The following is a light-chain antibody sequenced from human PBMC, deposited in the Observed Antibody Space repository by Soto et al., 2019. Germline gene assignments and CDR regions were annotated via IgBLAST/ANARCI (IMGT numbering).Light chain of an antibody. CDR2: EGI. CDR1: INTIGGYNV. Sequence: QSVLTQPASVSGSPGQSITISCTGTINTIGGYNVVSWYQQHPGTAPEVIIYEGIKRPSGVSNRFSGSISGSTASLTISGLQAEDEADYYCCSYVGATTDVYGTGTKVTVL. CDR3: CSYVGATTDV. V-gene: IGLV2-23*01. J-gene: IGLJ1*01.